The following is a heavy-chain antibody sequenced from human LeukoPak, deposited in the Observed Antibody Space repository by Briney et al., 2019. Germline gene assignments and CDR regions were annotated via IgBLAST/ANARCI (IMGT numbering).Heavy chain of an antibody. Sequence: QPGGSLRLSCAASGFTFSSYEMNWVRQAPGKGPEWVSYISSSGSTIYYADSVKGRFTISRDNAKNSLYLQMNSLRAEDTAVYYCARDSNQDIVVVPAIDYWGQGTLVTVSS. D-gene: IGHD2-2*01. J-gene: IGHJ4*02. CDR2: ISSSGSTI. CDR3: ARDSNQDIVVVPAIDY. CDR1: GFTFSSYE. V-gene: IGHV3-48*03.